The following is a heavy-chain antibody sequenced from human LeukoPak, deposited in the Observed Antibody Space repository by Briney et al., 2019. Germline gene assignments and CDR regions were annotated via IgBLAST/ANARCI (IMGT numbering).Heavy chain of an antibody. CDR3: ARVPDGDSYEDY. D-gene: IGHD5-18*01. CDR1: GYTFTRYG. V-gene: IGHV1-18*01. J-gene: IGHJ4*02. Sequence: ASVKVSCKASGYTFTRYGISWARQAPGQGLEWMGWISAYNGNTNYPQKLQGRVTLTTDTSTVTAYMELRSLRSDDTAVYYCARVPDGDSYEDYWGQGTLVTVSS. CDR2: ISAYNGNT.